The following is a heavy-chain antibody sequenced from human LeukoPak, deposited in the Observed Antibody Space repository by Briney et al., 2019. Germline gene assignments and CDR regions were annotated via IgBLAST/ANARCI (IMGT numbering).Heavy chain of an antibody. CDR2: ISSSSSCI. Sequence: GGSLRLSCAASGFTFSSYSMNWVRQAPGKGLEWVSSISSSSSCIYYADSVKGRFTISRDNAKNSLYLQMNSLRAEDTAVYYCAREDKGGSGWNFDYWGQGTLVTVSS. CDR3: AREDKGGSGWNFDY. D-gene: IGHD6-19*01. CDR1: GFTFSSYS. J-gene: IGHJ4*02. V-gene: IGHV3-21*01.